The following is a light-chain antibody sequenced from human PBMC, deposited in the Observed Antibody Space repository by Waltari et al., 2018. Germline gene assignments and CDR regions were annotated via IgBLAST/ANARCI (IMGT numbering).Light chain of an antibody. CDR3: HQYDTSPQT. CDR1: QNIRGAY. Sequence: EVVLTQSPGPLSFSPGERATLSCRASQNIRGAYLAWYQQRPGQAPRLLIYDSFIRATGIPDRFSGSGSGADFTLTISSLAPEDSAVYFCHQYDTSPQTFGQGTKVSIK. J-gene: IGKJ1*01. CDR2: DSF. V-gene: IGKV3-20*01.